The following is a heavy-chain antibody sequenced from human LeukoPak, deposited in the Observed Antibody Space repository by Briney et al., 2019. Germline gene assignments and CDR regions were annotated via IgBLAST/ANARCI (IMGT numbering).Heavy chain of an antibody. CDR3: ARDPGTYDNPQYFQH. D-gene: IGHD6-13*01. Sequence: ASVKVSCKASGGTFSSYAISWVRQAPGQGLEWMGGIIPIFGTANYAQKFQGRVTITADESTSTAYMELSSLRSEDTAVYSCARDPGTYDNPQYFQHWGQGTLVTVSS. J-gene: IGHJ1*01. V-gene: IGHV1-69*13. CDR2: IIPIFGTA. CDR1: GGTFSSYA.